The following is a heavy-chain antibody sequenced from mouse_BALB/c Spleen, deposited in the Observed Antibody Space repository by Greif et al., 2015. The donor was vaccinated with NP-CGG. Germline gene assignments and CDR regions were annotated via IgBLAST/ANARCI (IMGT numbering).Heavy chain of an antibody. CDR1: GFTFSDYY. Sequence: VESGGGLVKPGGSLKLSCAASGFTFSDYYMYWVRQTPEKRLEWVATISDGGSYTYYPDSVKGRFTISRDNAKNNLYLQMSSLKSEDTAMYYCARDGVTGTGFDYWGQGTTLTVSS. CDR2: ISDGGSYT. CDR3: ARDGVTGTGFDY. V-gene: IGHV5-4*02. J-gene: IGHJ2*01. D-gene: IGHD4-1*01.